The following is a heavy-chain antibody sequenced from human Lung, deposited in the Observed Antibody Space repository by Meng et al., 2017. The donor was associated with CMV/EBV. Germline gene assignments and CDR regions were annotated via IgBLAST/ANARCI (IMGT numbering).Heavy chain of an antibody. V-gene: IGHV2-5*02. D-gene: IGHD1-14*01. J-gene: IGHJ5*02. Sequence: QITLKESGPTLGKPQQTPTLTCTFLGFSLSTSEVGVGWIRQPPGKALEWLAVIYWDDDKRYSPSLKSRLTITKDTSKNQVVLTLTNMDPVDTATYYCALFTGSWFDPWGQGTLVTVSS. CDR2: IYWDDDK. CDR1: GFSLSTSEVG. CDR3: ALFTGSWFDP.